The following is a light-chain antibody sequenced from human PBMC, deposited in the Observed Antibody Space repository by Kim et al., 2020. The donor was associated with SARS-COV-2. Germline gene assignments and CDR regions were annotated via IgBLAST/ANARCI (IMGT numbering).Light chain of an antibody. J-gene: IGKJ2*01. V-gene: IGKV1-5*03. CDR2: EAS. CDR1: QSISSW. Sequence: DIQVTQSPSTLSASVGDRVTITCRASQSISSWLAWYQQKPWKAPKLLIYEASSLESGVPSRFSGSGSGTEFTLTITSLQPDDFATYYCQQYSTYYTFGQGTKLEI. CDR3: QQYSTYYT.